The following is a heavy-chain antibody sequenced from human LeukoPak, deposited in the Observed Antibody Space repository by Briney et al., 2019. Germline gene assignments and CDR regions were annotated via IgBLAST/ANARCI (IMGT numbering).Heavy chain of an antibody. V-gene: IGHV1-2*02. CDR2: TNPSSGDT. CDR1: GYTFTGYY. D-gene: IGHD6-13*01. CDR3: ARAPSYSSSWYLVDY. Sequence: ASVKVSCKASGYTFTGYYMHWVRQAPGQGLEWMGWTNPSSGDTNYAQKFQGRVTMTRDTSSNTAYMELSRLRSDDTAVYYCARAPSYSSSWYLVDYWGQGTLVTVSS. J-gene: IGHJ4*02.